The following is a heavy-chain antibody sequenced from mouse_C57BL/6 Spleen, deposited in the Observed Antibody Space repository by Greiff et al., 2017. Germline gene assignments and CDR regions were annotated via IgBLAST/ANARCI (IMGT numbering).Heavy chain of an antibody. Sequence: EVQLQQSGAELVRPGASVKLSCTASGFNIKDDYMHWVKQRPEQGLEWIGWIDPENGDTEYATKFQGKATITADTSSNTAYLQLSSLTSEDTAVYCCTETAQATSFAYWGQGTLVTVSA. V-gene: IGHV14-4*01. J-gene: IGHJ3*01. CDR3: TETAQATSFAY. CDR1: GFNIKDDY. D-gene: IGHD3-2*02. CDR2: IDPENGDT.